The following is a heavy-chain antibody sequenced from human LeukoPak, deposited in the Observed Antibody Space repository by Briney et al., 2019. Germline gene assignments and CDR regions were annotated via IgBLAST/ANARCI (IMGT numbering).Heavy chain of an antibody. V-gene: IGHV4-38-2*02. CDR2: IYHSGST. CDR3: ARDFHP. Sequence: AETLSLTCAVSGYSISSGYYWGWIRQPPGKGLEWIGSIYHSGSTYYNPSLKSRVTISVDTSKNQFSLKLSSVTAADTAVYYCARDFHPWGQGTLVTVSS. J-gene: IGHJ5*02. CDR1: GYSISSGYY.